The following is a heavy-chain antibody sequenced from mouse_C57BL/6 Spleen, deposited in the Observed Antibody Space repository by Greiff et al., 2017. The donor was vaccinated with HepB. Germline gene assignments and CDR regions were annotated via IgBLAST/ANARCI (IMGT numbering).Heavy chain of an antibody. CDR3: AREGFLAMDY. CDR2: ISSGSSTI. Sequence: EVMLVESGGGLVKPGGSLKLSCAASGFTFSDYGMHWVRQAPEKGLEWVAYISSGSSTIYYADTVKGRFTNSRDNAKNTLFLQMTSLRSEDTAMYYCAREGFLAMDYWGQGTSVTVSS. J-gene: IGHJ4*01. CDR1: GFTFSDYG. V-gene: IGHV5-17*01.